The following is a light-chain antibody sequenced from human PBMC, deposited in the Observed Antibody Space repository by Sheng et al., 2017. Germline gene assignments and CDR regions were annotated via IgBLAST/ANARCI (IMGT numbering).Light chain of an antibody. CDR3: QAWDTVTAV. J-gene: IGLJ3*02. CDR2: QDD. Sequence: SYDLTQPPSVSVSPGQTVSISCSGDKLGGKYVCWYQKKSGQSPVLVMYQDDKRPSGIPERFSGSNSGNTATLTISGTQPLDEADYYCQAWDTVTAVFGGGTKLTVL. CDR1: KLGGKY. V-gene: IGLV3-1*01.